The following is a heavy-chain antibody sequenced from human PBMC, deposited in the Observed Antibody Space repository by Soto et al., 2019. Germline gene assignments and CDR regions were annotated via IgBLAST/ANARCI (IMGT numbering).Heavy chain of an antibody. Sequence: QVQLVQSGAEVKKPGASVKVSCKASGYTFTTYAMHWVRQAPGQRLEWMGWINAGNGNTKYSQKFQDRVTITRDTSASTVYMELSSLRSEDTAVYYCARNIVATGWFDPWGQGTLVTVSS. CDR1: GYTFTTYA. D-gene: IGHD5-12*01. CDR3: ARNIVATGWFDP. J-gene: IGHJ5*02. V-gene: IGHV1-3*01. CDR2: INAGNGNT.